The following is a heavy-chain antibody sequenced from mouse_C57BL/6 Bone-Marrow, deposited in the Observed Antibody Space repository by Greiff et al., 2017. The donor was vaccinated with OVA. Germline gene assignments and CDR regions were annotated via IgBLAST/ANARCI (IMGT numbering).Heavy chain of an antibody. J-gene: IGHJ4*01. V-gene: IGHV1-4*01. D-gene: IGHD2-10*02. CDR2: IIPSSGYT. Sequence: QVQLKQSGAELARPGASVTLSCKASGYTFTRYTMHWVKQRPGQGLAWIGSIIPSSGYTQSNQKFKDKATLTADKSSSTAYMQRSSLTSDDSADYYCARSYGKEGAMDYWGQGTSVTVSS. CDR1: GYTFTRYT. CDR3: ARSYGKEGAMDY.